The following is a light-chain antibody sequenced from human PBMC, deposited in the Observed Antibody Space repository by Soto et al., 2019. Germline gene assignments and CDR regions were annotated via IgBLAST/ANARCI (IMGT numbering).Light chain of an antibody. CDR3: QQSYSVPYT. J-gene: IGKJ2*01. Sequence: DIQMTQSPSSLSATVGVRVTITCRASQNISRFLNWYQQKPGGAPKLLIHLASTLQSGIPSRFSGRGSGTDFTLSIASLEPDDFAPYFCQQSYSVPYTFGQGTNLDI. CDR2: LAS. CDR1: QNISRF. V-gene: IGKV1-39*01.